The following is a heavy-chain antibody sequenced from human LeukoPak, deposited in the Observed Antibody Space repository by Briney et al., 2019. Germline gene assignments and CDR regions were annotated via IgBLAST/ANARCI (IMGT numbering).Heavy chain of an antibody. CDR2: IIPIFGTA. J-gene: IGHJ4*02. CDR3: VRGAYDSSGYFFWFDY. V-gene: IGHV1-69*01. D-gene: IGHD3-22*01. CDR1: GGTFSSYA. Sequence: ASVKVSCKASGGTFSSYAISWVRQAPGQGLEWMGGIIPIFGTANYAQKFQGRVTITADESTSTAYMELSSLRSEDTAVYYCVRGAYDSSGYFFWFDYWGQGTLVTVSS.